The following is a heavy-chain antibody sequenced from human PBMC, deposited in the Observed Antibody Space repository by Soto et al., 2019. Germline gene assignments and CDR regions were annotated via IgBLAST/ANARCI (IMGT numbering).Heavy chain of an antibody. CDR1: GYTFTTYK. D-gene: IGHD3-10*01. CDR3: ARVWSKLWPPKYGMAV. V-gene: IGHV1-46*01. J-gene: IGHJ6*02. CDR2: INPSFGGT. Sequence: QVQLVQSGAEVKKPGASVKVSCKASGYTFTTYKIHWVRQAPGQGLEYMGVINPSFGGTDYAQKFQGRLTMTRDTSTSTVYMELTSLSSEDTAVYYCARVWSKLWPPKYGMAVWGQGTTVTVSS.